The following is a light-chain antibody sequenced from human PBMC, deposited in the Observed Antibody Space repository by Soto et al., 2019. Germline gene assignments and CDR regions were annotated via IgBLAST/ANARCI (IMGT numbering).Light chain of an antibody. CDR1: SSNIGSNY. Sequence: QPVLTQPPSASGTPGQRLTISCSGSSSNIGSNYVFWYQQLPGTAPKVLIYRNNRRPSGVSDRFSGSKIGTSASLAISGLRFEDEADYYCAAWDESLNGLYVFGTGTKVTVL. J-gene: IGLJ1*01. V-gene: IGLV1-47*01. CDR3: AAWDESLNGLYV. CDR2: RNN.